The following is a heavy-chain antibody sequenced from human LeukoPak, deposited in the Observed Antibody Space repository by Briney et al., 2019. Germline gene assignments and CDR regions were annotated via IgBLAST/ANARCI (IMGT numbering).Heavy chain of an antibody. V-gene: IGHV3-74*01. CDR1: GFTFSTYW. CDR3: ARAPSGYFDY. Sequence: PGGSLRLSCAASGFTFSTYWMHWVRQGPGKGLVWVSRINTDGSSTSYADSVKGRFTISRDNAENTLYLQMNSLRAEDTAVYYCARAPSGYFDYWGQGTLSPSPQ. J-gene: IGHJ4*02. D-gene: IGHD1-26*01. CDR2: INTDGSST.